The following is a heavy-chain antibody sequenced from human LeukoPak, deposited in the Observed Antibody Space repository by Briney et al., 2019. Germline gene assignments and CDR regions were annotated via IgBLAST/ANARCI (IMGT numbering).Heavy chain of an antibody. J-gene: IGHJ5*02. CDR2: IYHSGST. Sequence: SQTLSLTCAVSGGSISSGGYSWSWIRQPPGKGLEWIGYIYHSGSTYYNPSLKSRVTISVDRSKNQFSLKLSSVTAADTAVYYCARGPVRWHPNTWGQGTLVTVSS. V-gene: IGHV4-30-2*01. CDR1: GGSISSGGYS. D-gene: IGHD4-17*01. CDR3: ARGPVRWHPNT.